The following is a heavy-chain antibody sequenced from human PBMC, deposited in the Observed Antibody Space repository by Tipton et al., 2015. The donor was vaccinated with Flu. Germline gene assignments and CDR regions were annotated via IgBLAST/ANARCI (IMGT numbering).Heavy chain of an antibody. CDR2: IYYSGSA. CDR1: GGSISDSNYY. V-gene: IGHV4-39*01. Sequence: TLSLTCTVSGGSISDSNYYWGWIRQPPGKGLEWIGNIYYSGSAYYNPSLKSRVTISVDTSKNQFSLRLNSVSAADTAVYFCAALGKGRTSGRPAWGQGTLVTVSS. CDR3: AALGKGRTSGRPA. D-gene: IGHD1-14*01. J-gene: IGHJ5*02.